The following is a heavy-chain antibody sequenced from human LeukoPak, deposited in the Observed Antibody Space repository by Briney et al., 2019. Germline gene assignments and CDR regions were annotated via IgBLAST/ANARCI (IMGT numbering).Heavy chain of an antibody. CDR3: ARDSGTTGEVKFDP. J-gene: IGHJ5*02. V-gene: IGHV1-8*03. CDR2: MNPNRGNT. Sequence: ASVKVSCKASGYTFTRYDINWVRQATGQGLEWMGWMNPNRGNTANAQKFQGRVTITRNTSISTAYMELSSLRSEDTAVYYCARDSGTTGEVKFDPWGQGTLVTVSS. D-gene: IGHD3-10*01. CDR1: GYTFTRYD.